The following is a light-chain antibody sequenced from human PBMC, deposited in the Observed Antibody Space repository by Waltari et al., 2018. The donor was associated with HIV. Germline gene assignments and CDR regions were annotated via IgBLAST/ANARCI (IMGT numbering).Light chain of an antibody. CDR2: KIS. CDR1: QSLIYTDGNTY. Sequence: EAVLTQSPVSLSVALGRPASISCRSSQSLIYTDGNTYLNWFHQRPGQSPRRLIYKISNRDSGVPDRVSGSGSVTDFTLHISRVEAEDIGIFYCMQSTHWPGTFGQGTKVEIQ. V-gene: IGKV2-30*01. CDR3: MQSTHWPGT. J-gene: IGKJ1*01.